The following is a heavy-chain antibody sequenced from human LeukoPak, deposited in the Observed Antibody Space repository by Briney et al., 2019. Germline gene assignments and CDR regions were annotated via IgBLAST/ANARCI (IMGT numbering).Heavy chain of an antibody. D-gene: IGHD2-8*01. CDR1: GGSISSGDYY. CDR2: IYYSGST. Sequence: SQTLSLTCTVSGGSISSGDYYWSWIRQPPGKGLEWIGYIYYSGSTYYNPSLESRVTISVDTSKNQFPLKLSSVTAADTAVYYCARAGECTNGVCFTGFDYWGQGTLVTVSS. CDR3: ARAGECTNGVCFTGFDY. V-gene: IGHV4-30-4*01. J-gene: IGHJ4*02.